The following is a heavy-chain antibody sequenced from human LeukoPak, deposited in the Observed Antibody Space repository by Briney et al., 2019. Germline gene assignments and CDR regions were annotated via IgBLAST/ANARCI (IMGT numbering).Heavy chain of an antibody. CDR2: ISGSGGST. V-gene: IGHV3-23*01. J-gene: IGHJ6*03. CDR3: AKDDFGGYRYYYYMDV. CDR1: GFTFSSYG. Sequence: GGTLRLSCAASGFTFSSYGMSWVRQAPGKGLAWVSAISGSGGSTYYADSVKGRFTITRDNSKNTLYLQMNSLRAEDTAVYYCAKDDFGGYRYYYYMDVWGKGTTVTISS. D-gene: IGHD5-12*01.